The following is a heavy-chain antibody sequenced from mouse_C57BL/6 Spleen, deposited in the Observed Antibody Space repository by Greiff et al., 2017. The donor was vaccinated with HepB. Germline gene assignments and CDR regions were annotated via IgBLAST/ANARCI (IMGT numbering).Heavy chain of an antibody. J-gene: IGHJ1*03. CDR1: GYTFTSYW. D-gene: IGHD2-1*01. CDR3: ARSGGNYDWYFDV. CDR2: IDPSDSYT. V-gene: IGHV1-69*01. Sequence: VKLQQPGAELVMPGASVKLSCKASGYTFTSYWMHWVKQRPGQGLEWIGEIDPSDSYTNYNQKFKGKSTLTVDKSSSTAYMQLSSLTSEDSAVYYCARSGGNYDWYFDVWGTGTTVTVSS.